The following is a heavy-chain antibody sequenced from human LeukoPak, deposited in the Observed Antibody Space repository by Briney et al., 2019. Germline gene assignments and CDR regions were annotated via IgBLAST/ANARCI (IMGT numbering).Heavy chain of an antibody. Sequence: PSETLSLTCTVSGGSISSYYWSWIRQPPGKGLEWIGYIYYSGSTNYNPSLKSRVTISVDTSKNQFSLKLSSVTAADTAVYYCARRSSSWYVGFDYWGQGTLVTVSS. D-gene: IGHD6-13*01. J-gene: IGHJ4*02. CDR2: IYYSGST. CDR3: ARRSSSWYVGFDY. CDR1: GGSISSYY. V-gene: IGHV4-59*08.